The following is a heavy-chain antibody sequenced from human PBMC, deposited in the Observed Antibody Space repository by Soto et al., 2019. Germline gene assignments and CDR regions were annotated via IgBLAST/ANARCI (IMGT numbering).Heavy chain of an antibody. CDR1: GGSFSGYY. Sequence: SETLSLTCAVYGGSFSGYYWSWIRQPPGKGLEWIGEIIHSGSTNYNPSLKSRVTISVDTSKNQFSLKLNSVTAADTAVYYCARKLTSGWYVDYWGQGTPVTVS. D-gene: IGHD6-19*01. J-gene: IGHJ4*02. CDR3: ARKLTSGWYVDY. V-gene: IGHV4-34*12. CDR2: IIHSGST.